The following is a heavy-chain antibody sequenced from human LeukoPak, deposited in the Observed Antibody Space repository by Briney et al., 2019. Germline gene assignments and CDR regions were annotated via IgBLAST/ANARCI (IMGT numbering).Heavy chain of an antibody. CDR1: GGTFNSYA. CDR3: ARDRIAVAGNYFDY. CDR2: IIPIFGTA. D-gene: IGHD6-19*01. V-gene: IGHV1-69*05. J-gene: IGHJ4*02. Sequence: ASVKVSCKASGGTFNSYAISWVRQAPGQGLEWMGGIIPIFGTANYAQKVQGRVTITTDESTTTAYMELSSLRAEDTAVYYCARDRIAVAGNYFDYWGQGTLVTVSS.